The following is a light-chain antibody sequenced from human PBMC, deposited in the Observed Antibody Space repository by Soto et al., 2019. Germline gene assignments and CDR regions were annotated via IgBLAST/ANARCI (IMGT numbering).Light chain of an antibody. CDR2: EVT. CDR1: SSDVGGYYY. Sequence: QSALTQPASVSGSPGQSITISCTGTSSDVGGYYYVSWYQHHPGKAPKLMIYEVTNRPSGVADRFSGSKSANTASLTISGLQADDEADYYCSSYSGDSTPYVFATGTKLTVL. V-gene: IGLV2-14*01. CDR3: SSYSGDSTPYV. J-gene: IGLJ1*01.